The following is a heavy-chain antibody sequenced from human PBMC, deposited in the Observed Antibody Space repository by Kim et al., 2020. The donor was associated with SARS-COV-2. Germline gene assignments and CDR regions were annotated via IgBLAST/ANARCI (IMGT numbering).Heavy chain of an antibody. D-gene: IGHD2-15*01. V-gene: IGHV3-64D*06. CDR3: VKDPDISHPPDDY. Sequence: GGSLRLSCSASGFTFSSYAMHWVRQAPGKGLEYVSAISSNGGSTYYADSVKGRFTISRDNSKNTLYLQMSSLRAEDTAVYYCVKDPDISHPPDDYWGQGTLVTVSS. J-gene: IGHJ4*02. CDR1: GFTFSSYA. CDR2: ISSNGGST.